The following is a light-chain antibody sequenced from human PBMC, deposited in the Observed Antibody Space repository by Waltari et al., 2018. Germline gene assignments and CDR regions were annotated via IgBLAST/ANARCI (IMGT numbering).Light chain of an antibody. Sequence: QSALTQPPSASGTPAQRVTVSCSGSSSKIASTYVHWYQQVPGRAPRLLIYKNNQRPSGVPDRFSGSKSGSSASLTITGLRSEDEADYHCASWDDSLITVVFGGGTKLTVL. CDR3: ASWDDSLITVV. CDR2: KNN. V-gene: IGLV1-47*01. J-gene: IGLJ2*01. CDR1: SSKIASTY.